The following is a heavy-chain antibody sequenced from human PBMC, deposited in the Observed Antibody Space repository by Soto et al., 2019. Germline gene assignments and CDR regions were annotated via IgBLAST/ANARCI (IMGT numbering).Heavy chain of an antibody. J-gene: IGHJ6*02. D-gene: IGHD5-18*01. CDR1: GFSLSNARMG. Sequence: SGPTLVNPTETLTLTCTVSGFSLSNARMGVSWIRQPPGKALEWLAHIFSNDEKSYSTSLKSRLTISKDTSKSQVVLTMTNMDPVDTATYYCARTIQLRPLLGYGMDVWGQGTTVTVSS. V-gene: IGHV2-26*01. CDR3: ARTIQLRPLLGYGMDV. CDR2: IFSNDEK.